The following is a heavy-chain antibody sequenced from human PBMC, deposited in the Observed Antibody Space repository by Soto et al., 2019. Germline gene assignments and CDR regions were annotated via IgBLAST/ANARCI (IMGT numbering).Heavy chain of an antibody. Sequence: EVQLVESGGGLVQPGGSLKLSCAASGFTFSGSAMHWVRQASGKGLEWVGRIRSKANSYATGYAASVKGRFTISRDDSKNTAYLQMNSLKPEDTAVYYCVTVTSRTSFGYWGQGTLVTVSS. J-gene: IGHJ4*02. CDR3: VTVTSRTSFGY. D-gene: IGHD4-4*01. CDR2: IRSKANSYAT. V-gene: IGHV3-73*02. CDR1: GFTFSGSA.